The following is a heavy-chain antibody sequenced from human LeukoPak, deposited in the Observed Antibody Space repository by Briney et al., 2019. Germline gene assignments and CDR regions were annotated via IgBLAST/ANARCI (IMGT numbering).Heavy chain of an antibody. CDR2: ISSSSSYI. CDR3: ARGVDDSSGYYFFDY. Sequence: GGSLRLSCAASGFTFSSYSMNWVRQAPGKGLEWVSSISSSSSYIYYAGSVKGRFTISRDNAKNSLYLQMNSLRAEDTAVYYCARGVDDSSGYYFFDYWGQGTLVTVSS. CDR1: GFTFSSYS. D-gene: IGHD3-22*01. V-gene: IGHV3-21*01. J-gene: IGHJ4*02.